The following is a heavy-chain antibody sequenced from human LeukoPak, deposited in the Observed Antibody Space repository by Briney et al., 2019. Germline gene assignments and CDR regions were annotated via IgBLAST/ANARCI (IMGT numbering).Heavy chain of an antibody. CDR2: IYYSGST. CDR3: VPTPTYYYDPRARTAKDLVDY. D-gene: IGHD3-22*01. J-gene: IGHJ4*02. V-gene: IGHV4-39*07. Sequence: SETLSLTCTVSGGSISSSSYYWGWIRQPPGKGLEWIGSIYYSGSTYYNPSLKSRVTISVDTSKNQFSLKLSSVTAADTAVYYCVPTPTYYYDPRARTAKDLVDYWGQGTLVTVSS. CDR1: GGSISSSSYY.